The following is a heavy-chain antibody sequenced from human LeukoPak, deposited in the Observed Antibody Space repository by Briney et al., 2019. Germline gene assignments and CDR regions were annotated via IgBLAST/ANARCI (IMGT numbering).Heavy chain of an antibody. CDR2: IIPIFGTA. CDR1: GGTFISYA. J-gene: IGHJ3*01. Sequence: SVKLSCKASGGTFISYAISWVRQAPGQGLEWMGRIIPIFGTANYAQKFQGRVTITTDESTSPAYMELSSLRSEDTAVYYCARAYDSSGYLWGQGTMVTVSS. D-gene: IGHD3-22*01. V-gene: IGHV1-69*05. CDR3: ARAYDSSGYL.